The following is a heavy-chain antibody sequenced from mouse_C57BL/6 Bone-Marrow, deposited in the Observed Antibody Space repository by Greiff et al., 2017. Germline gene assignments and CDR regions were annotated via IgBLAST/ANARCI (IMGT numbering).Heavy chain of an antibody. CDR2: ISYSGST. V-gene: IGHV3-8*01. Sequence: VQLQQSGPGLAKPSQTLSLTCSVTGYSITSDYWNWIRKFPGNKLEYMGYISYSGSTYYNPSLKSRISITRDTSKNQYYLQLNSVTTEDTATYYCARGTIYYGSRNYAMDYWGQGTSVTVSS. CDR3: ARGTIYYGSRNYAMDY. D-gene: IGHD1-1*01. J-gene: IGHJ4*01. CDR1: GYSITSDY.